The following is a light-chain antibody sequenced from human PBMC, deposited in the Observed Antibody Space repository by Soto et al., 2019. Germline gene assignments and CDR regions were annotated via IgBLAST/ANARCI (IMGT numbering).Light chain of an antibody. CDR2: DAS. J-gene: IGKJ5*01. CDR3: QRYDSLPPT. Sequence: IQMTQYPSSLSASVGDRVTITCQASRDIGKYLNWFQEKPGKAPKLLIYDASNLQTGVPSRFSGSGSGTDFTFTISSLQPEDFATYYCQRYDSLPPTFGQGTRLEIK. CDR1: RDIGKY. V-gene: IGKV1-33*01.